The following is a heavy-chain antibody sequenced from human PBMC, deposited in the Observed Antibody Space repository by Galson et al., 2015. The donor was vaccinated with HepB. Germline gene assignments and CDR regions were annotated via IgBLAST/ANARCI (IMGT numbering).Heavy chain of an antibody. Sequence: SLRLSCAASGFTFSSYSMNWVRQAPGKGLEWVSYISSSSSTIYYADSVKGRFTISRDNAKNSLYLQMNSLRAEDTAVYYCARDEGGGYFDLWGRGTLVTVSS. D-gene: IGHD4-17*01. CDR2: ISSSSSTI. CDR3: ARDEGGGYFDL. CDR1: GFTFSSYS. J-gene: IGHJ2*01. V-gene: IGHV3-48*04.